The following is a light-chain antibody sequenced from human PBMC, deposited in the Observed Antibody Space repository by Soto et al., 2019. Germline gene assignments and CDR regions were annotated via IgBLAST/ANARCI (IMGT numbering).Light chain of an antibody. CDR3: CSYAGDFYV. CDR1: TSDVGGYDY. V-gene: IGLV2-11*01. Sequence: QSVLIQPRSVSGSPGQSVAISCTGTTSDVGGYDYVSWHQQHPGKAPELIIFDVSKRPSGVPDRFSGSKSGNTASLTITGLQAEDEADYFCCSYAGDFYVFGSGTKLTVL. CDR2: DVS. J-gene: IGLJ1*01.